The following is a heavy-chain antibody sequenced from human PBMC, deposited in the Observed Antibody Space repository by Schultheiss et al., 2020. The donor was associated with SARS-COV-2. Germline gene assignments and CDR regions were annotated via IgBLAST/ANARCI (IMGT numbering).Heavy chain of an antibody. V-gene: IGHV4-4*07. CDR3: ARGCGTVPKRGFWFDP. CDR1: GGSISSYY. Sequence: SETLSLTCTVSGGSISSYYWSWIRQPAGKGLEWIGRIYTSGSTNYNPSLKSRVTMSVDTSKNQFSLKLSSVTAADTAVYYCARGCGTVPKRGFWFDPWGQGTLVTVSS. CDR2: IYTSGST. D-gene: IGHD2-15*01. J-gene: IGHJ5*02.